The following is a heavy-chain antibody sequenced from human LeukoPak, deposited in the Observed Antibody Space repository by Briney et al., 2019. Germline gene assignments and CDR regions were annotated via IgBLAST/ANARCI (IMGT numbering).Heavy chain of an antibody. J-gene: IGHJ1*01. V-gene: IGHV3-30*02. CDR1: GFTFSSYG. CDR3: GGKIALAGTRSPQYFQH. D-gene: IGHD6-19*01. CDR2: IRYDGSNK. Sequence: GGSLRLSCATSGFTFSSYGMHWVRQAPGKGLEWVAFIRYDGSNKYYADSVKGRFTISRDNSKNTLYLQMNSLRPEDTADCARGGKIALAGTRSPQYFQHWGQGTLVTVSS.